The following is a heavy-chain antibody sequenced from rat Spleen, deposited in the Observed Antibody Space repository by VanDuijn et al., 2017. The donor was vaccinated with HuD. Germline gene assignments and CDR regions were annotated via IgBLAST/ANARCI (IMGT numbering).Heavy chain of an antibody. J-gene: IGHJ2*01. CDR1: GFTFNNYW. V-gene: IGHV5-31*01. D-gene: IGHD4-3*01. CDR3: AKDRVRGYFDY. CDR2: ISYDGGNT. Sequence: EVQLVESGGGLVQPGRSLKLSCVASGFTFNNYWMTWIHQAPGKGLEWVASISYDGGNTYYRDSVKGRFTISRDNAESSLYLQMDSLRSEDTSTYYCAKDRVRGYFDYWGQGVMVTVSS.